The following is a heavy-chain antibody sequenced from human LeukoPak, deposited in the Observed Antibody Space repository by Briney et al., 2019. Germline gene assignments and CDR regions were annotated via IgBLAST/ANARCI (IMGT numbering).Heavy chain of an antibody. CDR1: GGSISSHY. V-gene: IGHV4-59*11. J-gene: IGHJ4*02. Sequence: SETLSLTCTVPGGSISSHYWCWIRQPPGKGLEWIGYMYDTRSTKDNPSLKSRVTLSADTSKNQFSLRLSSVTAADTAVYYCATIKRGNIYGYFDFWGQGILVTVSS. D-gene: IGHD5-18*01. CDR3: ATIKRGNIYGYFDF. CDR2: MYDTRST.